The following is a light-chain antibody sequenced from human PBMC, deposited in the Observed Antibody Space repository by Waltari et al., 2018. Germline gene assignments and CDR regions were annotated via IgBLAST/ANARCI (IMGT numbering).Light chain of an antibody. CDR3: AAWDDSVNGWV. CDR1: DSNLGSTS. J-gene: IGLJ3*02. Sequence: QSVLIQPPSATGTPGQRGTISCSGSDSNLGSTSVNWYHQFPGSAPHLLICSNDPRPSGVPDRFSGSKSGTSASLAISGLQSEDEADYYCAAWDDSVNGWVFGGGTKLTVL. CDR2: SND. V-gene: IGLV1-44*01.